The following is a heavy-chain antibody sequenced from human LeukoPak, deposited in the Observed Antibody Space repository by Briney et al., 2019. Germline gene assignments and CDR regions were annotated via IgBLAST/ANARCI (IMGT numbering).Heavy chain of an antibody. D-gene: IGHD2-15*01. V-gene: IGHV1-18*01. J-gene: IGHJ1*01. CDR3: ARVIVGCSGGSCYRYFQH. CDR2: ISAYNGNT. CDR1: GYTFTSYG. Sequence: ASVKVSCKASGYTFTSYGISWVRQAPGQGLEWMGWISAYNGNTNYAQKLQGRVTMTTDTSTSTAYMELRSLRSDDTAVYYCARVIVGCSGGSCYRYFQHWGQGNLVTVSS.